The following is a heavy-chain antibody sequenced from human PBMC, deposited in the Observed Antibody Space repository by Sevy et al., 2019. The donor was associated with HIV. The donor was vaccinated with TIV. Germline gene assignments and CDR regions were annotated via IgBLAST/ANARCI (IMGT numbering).Heavy chain of an antibody. Sequence: GGSLRLSCAASGFTFSSYTMNWVRQAPGKGMEWVSSISSSSTYIYYADSLKGRFTISRDNGKNSVYLLMNSLRAEDTAVYYCARDGGCSRTSCLFYFAFWGHGTLVTVSS. CDR2: ISSSSTYI. CDR1: GFTFSSYT. D-gene: IGHD2-2*01. J-gene: IGHJ4*01. V-gene: IGHV3-21*01. CDR3: ARDGGCSRTSCLFYFAF.